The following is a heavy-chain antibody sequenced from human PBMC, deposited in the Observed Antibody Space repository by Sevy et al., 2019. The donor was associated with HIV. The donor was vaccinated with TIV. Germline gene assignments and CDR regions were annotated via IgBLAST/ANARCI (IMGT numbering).Heavy chain of an antibody. V-gene: IGHV3-30*02. CDR3: AKNCHSSGYYYYYMDV. D-gene: IGHD3-22*01. CDR1: GFTFSSYG. Sequence: GGSLRLSCAASGFTFSSYGMHWVRQAPGKGLEWVAFIRYDGSNKYYADSVKGRFTISRDNSKNTLYLQMNSLRAEDTAVYYCAKNCHSSGYYYYYMDVWGKGTTVTVSS. CDR2: IRYDGSNK. J-gene: IGHJ6*03.